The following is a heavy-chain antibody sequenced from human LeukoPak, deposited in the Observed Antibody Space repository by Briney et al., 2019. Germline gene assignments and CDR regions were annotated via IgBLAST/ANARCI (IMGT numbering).Heavy chain of an antibody. Sequence: SGGSLRLSCEASGFTFSSYWMSWVRQAPGEGVEWVANIKQDGSDKYYVDSLRGRFTVSRDNARNSLYLQINSLRVGDTAVYFCARVGAATFYWYYMDVWGKGTTVTVSS. D-gene: IGHD2-15*01. CDR1: GFTFSSYW. CDR3: ARVGAATFYWYYMDV. J-gene: IGHJ6*03. V-gene: IGHV3-7*01. CDR2: IKQDGSDK.